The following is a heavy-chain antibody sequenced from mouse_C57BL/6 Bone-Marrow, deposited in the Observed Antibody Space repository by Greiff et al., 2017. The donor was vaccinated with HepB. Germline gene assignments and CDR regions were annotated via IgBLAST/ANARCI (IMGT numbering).Heavy chain of an antibody. D-gene: IGHD1-1*01. J-gene: IGHJ1*03. CDR2: ISGGGGNT. CDR1: GFTFSSYT. Sequence: EVQGVESGGGLVKPGGSLKLSCAASGFTFSSYTMSWVRQTPEKRLEWVATISGGGGNTYYPDSVKGRFTISRDNAKNTLYLQMSSLRSEDTALYYCARQITTVVATDWYFDVWGTGTTVTVSS. V-gene: IGHV5-9*01. CDR3: ARQITTVVATDWYFDV.